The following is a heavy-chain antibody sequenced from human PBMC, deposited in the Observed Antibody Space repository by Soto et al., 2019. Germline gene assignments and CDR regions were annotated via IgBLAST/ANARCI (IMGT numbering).Heavy chain of an antibody. V-gene: IGHV3-23*01. J-gene: IGHJ4*02. Sequence: EVQLLESGGGLVQPGGSLRLSCAASGFTFSNYAMSWVRQAPGKGLEWVSTISGSGGNTYYPDSVKGRFTISRDNSKNTVYLQMNSLRAEDTAVYYCAKERLGRGADYWGQGARVTVTS. CDR2: ISGSGGNT. CDR3: AKERLGRGADY. CDR1: GFTFSNYA.